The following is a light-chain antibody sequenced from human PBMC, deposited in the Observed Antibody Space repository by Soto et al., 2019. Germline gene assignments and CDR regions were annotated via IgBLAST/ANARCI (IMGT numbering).Light chain of an antibody. CDR1: QSVSSY. CDR3: QQRSNWPPIT. V-gene: IGKV3-11*01. J-gene: IGKJ5*01. CDR2: DAS. Sequence: ESVLTQSPATLSLYPGERATLSCRASQSVSSYLAWYQQKPGQAPRLLIYDASNRATGIPARFSGSGSGTDFTLTISSLEPEDFAVYYCQQRSNWPPITFGQGTRLDIK.